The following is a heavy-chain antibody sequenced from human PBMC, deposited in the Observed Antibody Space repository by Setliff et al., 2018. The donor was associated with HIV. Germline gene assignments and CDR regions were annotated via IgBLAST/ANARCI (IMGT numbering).Heavy chain of an antibody. V-gene: IGHV3-7*01. J-gene: IGHJ4*02. CDR2: INQNGREK. CDR3: AGSRGYFVKAD. CDR1: GFTFTTYW. D-gene: IGHD3-22*01. Sequence: GGSLRPSCAASGFTFTTYWMSWVRQSPGKGLEWVANINQNGREKYYVDSVKGRFTISRDNVKKSLYLQMNSLRGEDTAVYYCAGSRGYFVKADWGQGTLVTVSS.